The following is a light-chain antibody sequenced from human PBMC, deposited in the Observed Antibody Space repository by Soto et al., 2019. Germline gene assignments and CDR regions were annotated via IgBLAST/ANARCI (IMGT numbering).Light chain of an antibody. V-gene: IGKV1-39*01. CDR1: QSISTY. CDR3: QQSYNSPQT. Sequence: DIQMTQSASSLSASVGDRVTITCRASQSISTYLNWYRQKPGKAPNLLIFAASSLQGGVPSRFSGSGSGTDFTLTISSLQPEDFATYSCQQSYNSPQTFGQGTKV. CDR2: AAS. J-gene: IGKJ1*01.